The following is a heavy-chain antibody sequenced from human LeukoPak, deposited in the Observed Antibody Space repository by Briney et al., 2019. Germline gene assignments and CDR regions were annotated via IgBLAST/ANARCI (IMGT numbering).Heavy chain of an antibody. CDR3: ARDYSTVTTFFDY. CDR1: GFTVSSNS. V-gene: IGHV3-53*01. Sequence: GGSLRLSCTVSGFTVSSNSMSWVRQAPGKGLEWVSFIYSGTIHYSDSVKGRFTISRDNSKNTLYLQMNSLRAEDTAVYYCARDYSTVTTFFDYWGQGTLVTVSS. J-gene: IGHJ4*02. D-gene: IGHD4-17*01. CDR2: IYSGTI.